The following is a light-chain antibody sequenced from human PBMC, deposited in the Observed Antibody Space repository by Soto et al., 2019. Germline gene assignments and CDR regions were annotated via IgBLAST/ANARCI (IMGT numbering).Light chain of an antibody. CDR3: QRYNSALACT. CDR2: AAS. V-gene: IGKV1-27*01. CDR1: QGINNY. Sequence: DIQMTQSPSSLSASVGDRVTITCRASQGINNYLAWYQQKPGNPPKLLIYAASSMQSGVPSGFSSGGAGTDFTIIISSLQPDDVATYYYQRYNSALACTFGGGTNVEI. J-gene: IGKJ4*01.